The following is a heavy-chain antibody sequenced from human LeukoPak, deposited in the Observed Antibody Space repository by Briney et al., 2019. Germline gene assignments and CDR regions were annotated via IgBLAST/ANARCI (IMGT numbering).Heavy chain of an antibody. CDR1: GFTVSSNY. D-gene: IGHD6-19*01. CDR3: ASDTGAGMAGTFYH. V-gene: IGHV3-53*01. CDR2: IYSGGST. Sequence: GGSLRLSCAASGFTVSSNYMSWVRQAPGKGLEWVSVIYSGGSTYYADSVKGRFTISRDNSKNTLYLQMNSLRAEDTAVYYCASDTGAGMAGTFYHWGQGTLVTVSS. J-gene: IGHJ4*02.